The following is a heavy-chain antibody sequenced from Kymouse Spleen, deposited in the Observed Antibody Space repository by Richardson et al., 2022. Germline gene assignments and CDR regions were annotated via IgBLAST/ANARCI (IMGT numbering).Heavy chain of an antibody. CDR3: ARDWSIAARRYYYYYGMDV. D-gene: IGHD6-6*01. CDR1: GGSISSSSYY. Sequence: QLQLQESGPGLVKPSETLSLTCTVSGGSISSSSYYWGWIRQPPGKGLEWIGSIYYSGSTYYNPSLKSRVTISVDTSKNQFSLKLSSVTAADTAVYYCARDWSIAARRYYYYYGMDVWGQGTTVTVSS. CDR2: IYYSGST. V-gene: IGHV4-39*01. J-gene: IGHJ6*02.